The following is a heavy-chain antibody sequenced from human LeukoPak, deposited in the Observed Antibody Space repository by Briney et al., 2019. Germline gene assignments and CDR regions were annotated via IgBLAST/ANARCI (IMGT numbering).Heavy chain of an antibody. V-gene: IGHV3-23*01. CDR3: AREARAAAGEFDP. D-gene: IGHD6-13*01. CDR2: ILGSGGSP. Sequence: GGSLRLSCEASGFTFGSHAMYWVRQAPGKGLEWVAGILGSGGSPHYADSVKGRFTISRDNAKNSLYLQMNSLRAEDTAVYYCAREARAAAGEFDPWGQGTLVTVSS. J-gene: IGHJ5*02. CDR1: GFTFGSHA.